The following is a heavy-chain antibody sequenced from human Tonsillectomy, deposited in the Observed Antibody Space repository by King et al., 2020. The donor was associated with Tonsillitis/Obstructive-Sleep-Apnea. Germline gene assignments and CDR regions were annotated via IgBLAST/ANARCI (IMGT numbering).Heavy chain of an antibody. CDR2: IIPIFGTA. Sequence: QLVQSGAEVKKPGSSVKVSCKASGGTFSSYGINWVRQAPGQGLEWMGGIIPIFGTANYAQKFQGRVTITADESTSTSYMELSSLRSEDTAVYFCARGLGYCSGTSCYNWFDPWGQGTLVTVSS. CDR3: ARGLGYCSGTSCYNWFDP. V-gene: IGHV1-69*01. J-gene: IGHJ5*02. D-gene: IGHD2-2*01. CDR1: GGTFSSYG.